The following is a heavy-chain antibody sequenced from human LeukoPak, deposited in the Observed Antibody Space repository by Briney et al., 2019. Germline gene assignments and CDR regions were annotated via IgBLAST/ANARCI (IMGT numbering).Heavy chain of an antibody. Sequence: PGGPLRLSCAASGFTFSSYAMSWVRQAPGKGLEWVSAISGSGGSTYYADSVKGRFTISRDNSKNTLYLQMNSLRAEDTAVYYCTTMDIVVVVAANGYWGQGTLVTVSS. J-gene: IGHJ4*02. CDR1: GFTFSSYA. D-gene: IGHD2-15*01. CDR2: ISGSGGST. CDR3: TTMDIVVVVAANGY. V-gene: IGHV3-23*01.